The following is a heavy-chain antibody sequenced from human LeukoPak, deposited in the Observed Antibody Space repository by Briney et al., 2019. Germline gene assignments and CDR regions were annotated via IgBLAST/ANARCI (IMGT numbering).Heavy chain of an antibody. D-gene: IGHD3-22*01. CDR2: IYYSGST. CDR1: GGSISSGGYS. V-gene: IGHV4-30-4*07. Sequence: SQTLSLTCAVSGGSISSGGYSWSWIRQPPGKGLEHIGYIYYSGSTYYNPSLKSRFTMSVDTSNNQFSLKLRSVTAADTAVYYCASPYYYDTWGQGTLVTVSS. CDR3: ASPYYYDT. J-gene: IGHJ4*02.